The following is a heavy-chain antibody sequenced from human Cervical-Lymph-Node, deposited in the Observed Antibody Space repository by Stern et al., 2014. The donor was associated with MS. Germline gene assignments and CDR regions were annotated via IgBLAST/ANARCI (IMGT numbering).Heavy chain of an antibody. CDR3: ARVLAAGAFYYFGMDV. D-gene: IGHD6-25*01. J-gene: IGHJ6*02. CDR1: GFSLTTTGMC. V-gene: IGHV2-70*01. Sequence: ESGPALVKPTQTLTLTCTFSGFSLTTTGMCVSWIRQPPGKALEXLGIIDWDDDKYYNTSLKTRLSISSDTSKNQVVLTLTDVAPVDSATYYCARVLAAGAFYYFGMDVWGQGTTVTVSS. CDR2: IDWDDDK.